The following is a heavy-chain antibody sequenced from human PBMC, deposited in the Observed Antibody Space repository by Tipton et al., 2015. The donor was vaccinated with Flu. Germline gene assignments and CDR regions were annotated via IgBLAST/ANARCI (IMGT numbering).Heavy chain of an antibody. V-gene: IGHV4-61*02. J-gene: IGHJ4*02. Sequence: TLSLTCTVSSDSISSGSYYWNWLRQPAGKGLEWIGRIHTSGVANHNPSLKSRVTISLDTSNNRFSLNLSSVTAADTAMYYCARGGWVSNSNNLLDYWGQGTLVTVSS. CDR1: SDSISSGSYY. CDR2: IHTSGVA. D-gene: IGHD1/OR15-1a*01. CDR3: ARGGWVSNSNNLLDY.